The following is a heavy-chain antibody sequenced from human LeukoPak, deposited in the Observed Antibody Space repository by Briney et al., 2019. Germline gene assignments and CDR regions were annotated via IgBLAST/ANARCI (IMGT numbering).Heavy chain of an antibody. D-gene: IGHD6-13*01. CDR2: IKSKTDGETT. V-gene: IGHV3-15*01. CDR1: GFTFSNAW. J-gene: IGHJ4*02. CDR3: TAGIAAAGEDY. Sequence: GGSLRLSCAASGFTFSNAWMSWVRQAPAKGLEWVGRIKSKTDGETTDYAAPVKGRFTISRDDSRDTLYLQMNSLKTEDTAVYYYTAGIAAAGEDYWGQGTLVTVSS.